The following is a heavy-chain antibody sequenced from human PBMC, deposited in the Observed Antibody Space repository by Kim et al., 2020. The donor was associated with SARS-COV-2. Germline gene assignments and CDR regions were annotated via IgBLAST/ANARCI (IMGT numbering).Heavy chain of an antibody. J-gene: IGHJ4*02. Sequence: YNPSLKSRVAISVDTSKNQCSLNLTSVTAADTAVYFCARRYGDYDNYFDYWGQGILVTVSS. D-gene: IGHD4-17*01. V-gene: IGHV4-59*01. CDR3: ARRYGDYDNYFDY.